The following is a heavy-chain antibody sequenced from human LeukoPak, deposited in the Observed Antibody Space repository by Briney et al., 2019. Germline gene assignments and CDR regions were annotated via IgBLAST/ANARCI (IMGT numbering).Heavy chain of an antibody. CDR3: AKGPDVWGSYRHDY. CDR1: GFTFSSYA. CDR2: ITGTDGST. Sequence: GASLRLSCAASGFTFSSYAISWVRQAPGKGLEWVSGITGTDGSTYYADSVKGRFTISRDNSKNTLYLQMNSLRAEDTAIYYCAKGPDVWGSYRHDYWGQGTLVTVSS. J-gene: IGHJ4*02. V-gene: IGHV3-23*01. D-gene: IGHD3-16*02.